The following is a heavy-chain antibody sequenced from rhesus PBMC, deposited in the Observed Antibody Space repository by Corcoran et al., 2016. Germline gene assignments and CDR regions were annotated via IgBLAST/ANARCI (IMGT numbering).Heavy chain of an antibody. CDR1: GGSISSSY. CDR3: ATGVHSSGWYYFDY. V-gene: IGHV4-169*01. Sequence: QLQLQESGPGLVKPSETLSVTCAVSGGSISSSYWSWIRQAPGKGLEWIGGIYGRGSSTNYNPSLKSRVTLSVDTSKNQLSLKLSSVTTADTAVYYCATGVHSSGWYYFDYWGQGVLVTVSS. J-gene: IGHJ4*01. CDR2: IYGRGSST. D-gene: IGHD6-31*01.